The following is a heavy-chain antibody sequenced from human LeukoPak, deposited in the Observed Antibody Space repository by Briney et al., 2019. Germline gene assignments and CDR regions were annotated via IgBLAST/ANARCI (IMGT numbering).Heavy chain of an antibody. CDR2: INPNSGDT. Sequence: RASVKVSCKASGYTFTGYYMHWVRQAPGQGLEWMGWINPNSGDTKFAREFQGRVTMTRDTSISTAYMGLSRLRSDDTAVYYCATQRGSYLWGTDFDYWGQGTLVTVSS. V-gene: IGHV1-2*02. CDR3: ATQRGSYLWGTDFDY. CDR1: GYTFTGYY. J-gene: IGHJ4*02. D-gene: IGHD3-16*01.